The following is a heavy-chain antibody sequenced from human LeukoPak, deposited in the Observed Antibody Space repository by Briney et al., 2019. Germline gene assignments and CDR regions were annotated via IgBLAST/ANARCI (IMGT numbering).Heavy chain of an antibody. D-gene: IGHD1-26*01. Sequence: PSETLSLTCTVSGGSISSYYWSWIRQPPGGGLEWIGDIYYIRNTNYNPSLKSRVTMSLDPSKNQFSLKLNSVTAADTAVYYCARTQSQSGSYRYYFAYWGQGTLVTVSS. CDR2: IYYIRNT. CDR1: GGSISSYY. V-gene: IGHV4-59*01. J-gene: IGHJ4*02. CDR3: ARTQSQSGSYRYYFAY.